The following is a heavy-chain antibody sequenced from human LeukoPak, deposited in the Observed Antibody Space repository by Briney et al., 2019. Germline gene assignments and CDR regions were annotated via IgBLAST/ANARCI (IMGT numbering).Heavy chain of an antibody. CDR1: GGSISSSSYY. CDR2: INHSGSG. J-gene: IGHJ4*02. Sequence: PSETLSLTCTVSGGSISSSSYYWGWIRQPPGKRLEWIGEINHSGSGYYNPSLKSRLTLSVDTSKNQFSLTLDSVTAADTAVYFCASQYYDSSVSHGYFDYWGQGTLVTVSS. CDR3: ASQYYDSSVSHGYFDY. D-gene: IGHD3-22*01. V-gene: IGHV4-39*07.